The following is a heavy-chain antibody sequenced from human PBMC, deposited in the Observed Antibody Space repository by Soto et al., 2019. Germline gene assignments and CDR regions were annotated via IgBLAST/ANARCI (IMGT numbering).Heavy chain of an antibody. CDR3: ARDSVPLAGTSWAGNRLDP. Sequence: QVQLVESGGGVVQPGRSLRLSCAASGFPFSPYAMYWVRQAPGKGLEWVAVISYDGNNNVYTDSVQGRFTISRDNSKNTLYLQMNDLGAEDTALYYCARDSVPLAGTSWAGNRLDPWGQGTLVTVSS. CDR1: GFPFSPYA. J-gene: IGHJ5*02. D-gene: IGHD6-13*01. V-gene: IGHV3-30-3*01. CDR2: ISYDGNNN.